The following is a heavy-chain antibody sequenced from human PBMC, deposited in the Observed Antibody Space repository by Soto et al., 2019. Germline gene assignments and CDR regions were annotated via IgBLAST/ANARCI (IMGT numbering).Heavy chain of an antibody. Sequence: PGGSLRLSCAASGFTFSSYAMHWVRQAPGKGLEWVAVISYDGSNKYYADSVKGRFTISRDNSKSTLYLQMKSLRAEDTAVYFCARDGADYDILTGYYDYYYHGMDVWGQGTTVTVSS. CDR1: GFTFSSYA. CDR2: ISYDGSNK. J-gene: IGHJ6*02. CDR3: ARDGADYDILTGYYDYYYHGMDV. V-gene: IGHV3-30-3*01. D-gene: IGHD3-9*01.